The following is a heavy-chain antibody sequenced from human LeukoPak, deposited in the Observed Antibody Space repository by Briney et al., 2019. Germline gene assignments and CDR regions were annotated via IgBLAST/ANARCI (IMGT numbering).Heavy chain of an antibody. CDR3: ARSKTGSLGNWFDL. D-gene: IGHD1-1*01. CDR1: GYTFTSYD. J-gene: IGHJ5*02. CDR2: MNPNSGYT. V-gene: IGHV1-8*01. Sequence: ASVMVSCMASGYTFTSYDTNWVRQATGQGLEWMGWMNPNSGYTGYAQKFQARVTMARNTSINTAYMELSSLRSEDTAVYYCARSKTGSLGNWFDLWGQGTLVTVSS.